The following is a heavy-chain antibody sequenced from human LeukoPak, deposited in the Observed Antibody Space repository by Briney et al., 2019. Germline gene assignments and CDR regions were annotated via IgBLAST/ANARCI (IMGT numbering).Heavy chain of an antibody. J-gene: IGHJ4*02. D-gene: IGHD6-19*01. CDR2: ISGSGGST. V-gene: IGHV3-23*01. Sequence: GGSLRLSCAAAGFTFSSYAMSWVRQAPGKGLEWVSAISGSGGSTYYADSVKGRFTISRDNSKNTLYLQMNSLRAEDTAVYYCAKGSRDSSGWYRDYWGQGTLVTVSS. CDR1: GFTFSSYA. CDR3: AKGSRDSSGWYRDY.